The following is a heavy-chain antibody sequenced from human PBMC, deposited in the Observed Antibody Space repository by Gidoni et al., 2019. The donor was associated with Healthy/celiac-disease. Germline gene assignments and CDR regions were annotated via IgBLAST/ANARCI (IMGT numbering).Heavy chain of an antibody. D-gene: IGHD3-22*01. Sequence: QVQLQQWGAGLLKPSETLSLTCAVYGGSFSGYYWSWIRQPPGKGLEWIGEINHSGSTNYNPSLKSRVTISVDTSKNQFSLKLSSVTAADTAVYYCARFYGVDHYYDSSGYSRGVSVNGMDVWGQGTTVTVSS. CDR2: INHSGST. CDR3: ARFYGVDHYYDSSGYSRGVSVNGMDV. J-gene: IGHJ6*02. V-gene: IGHV4-34*01. CDR1: GGSFSGYY.